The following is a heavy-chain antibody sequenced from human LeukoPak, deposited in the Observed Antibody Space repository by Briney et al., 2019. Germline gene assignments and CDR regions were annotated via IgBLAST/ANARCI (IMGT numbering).Heavy chain of an antibody. D-gene: IGHD3-10*01. Sequence: GASVKVSCKASVYTFTSYGISWVRQAPGQGLEWMGWIGAYNGNTNYAQKLQGRVTMTTDTSTTTAYMELGSLRSDDTAVYYCVRNGSYYGDAFDIWGHGTMVTVSS. V-gene: IGHV1-18*01. CDR3: VRNGSYYGDAFDI. CDR1: VYTFTSYG. CDR2: IGAYNGNT. J-gene: IGHJ3*02.